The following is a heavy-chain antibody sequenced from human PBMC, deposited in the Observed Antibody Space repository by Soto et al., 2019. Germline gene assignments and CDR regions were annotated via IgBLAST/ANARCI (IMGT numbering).Heavy chain of an antibody. Sequence: GGSLRLSCAASGFTFSSYAMSWVRQAPGKGLEWVSAISGSGGSTYYADSVKGRFTISRDNSKNTLYLQMNSLRAEVTAVYYCAKDPQSGAAAGTFDYWGQGTLVTVSS. V-gene: IGHV3-23*01. CDR3: AKDPQSGAAAGTFDY. CDR2: ISGSGGST. J-gene: IGHJ4*02. D-gene: IGHD6-13*01. CDR1: GFTFSSYA.